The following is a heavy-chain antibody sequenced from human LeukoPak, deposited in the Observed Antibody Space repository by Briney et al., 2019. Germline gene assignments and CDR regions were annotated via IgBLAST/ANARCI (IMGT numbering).Heavy chain of an antibody. Sequence: LETLSLTCAVSGYSISSGYYWGWIRQPPGKGLEWIGSIYHSGSTYYNPSLKSRVTISVDTSKNQFSLKLSSVTAADTAVYCCASYVDTAMVCDYWGQGTLVTVSS. CDR3: ASYVDTAMVCDY. D-gene: IGHD5-18*01. CDR1: GYSISSGYY. CDR2: IYHSGST. J-gene: IGHJ4*02. V-gene: IGHV4-38-2*01.